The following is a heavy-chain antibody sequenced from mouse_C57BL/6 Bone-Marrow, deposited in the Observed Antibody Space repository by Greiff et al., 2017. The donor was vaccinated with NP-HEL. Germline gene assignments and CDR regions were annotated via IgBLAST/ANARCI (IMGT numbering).Heavy chain of an antibody. CDR3: ARGSFDV. Sequence: VQLQQPGAELVMPGASVKLSCKASGYTFTSYWMHWVKQRPGQGLEWIGEIDPSDSYTNYNQKFKGKSTLTVDKSSSTAYMQLRSLTSEDSAVYFCARGSFDVWGTGTTVTVSS. CDR2: IDPSDSYT. V-gene: IGHV1-69*01. J-gene: IGHJ1*03. CDR1: GYTFTSYW.